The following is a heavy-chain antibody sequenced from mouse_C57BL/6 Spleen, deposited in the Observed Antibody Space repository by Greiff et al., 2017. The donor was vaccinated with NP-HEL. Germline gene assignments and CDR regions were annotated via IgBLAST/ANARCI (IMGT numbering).Heavy chain of an antibody. V-gene: IGHV2-2*01. Sequence: QVQLQQSGPGLVQPSQSLSITCTASGFSLTSYGVHWVRQSPGKGLEWLGVIWSGGSTDYNAAFISRLGICKDNSKSQVFFKMNSLQADDTAIYYCARVSPGRDYGMDYWGQGTSVTVSA. CDR2: IWSGGST. J-gene: IGHJ4*01. CDR1: GFSLTSYG. CDR3: ARVSPGRDYGMDY. D-gene: IGHD4-1*01.